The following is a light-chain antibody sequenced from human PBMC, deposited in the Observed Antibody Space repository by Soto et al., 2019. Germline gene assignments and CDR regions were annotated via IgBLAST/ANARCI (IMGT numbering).Light chain of an antibody. J-gene: IGKJ3*01. CDR2: AAS. CDR3: RKYNNAPFT. CDR1: QGISTY. Sequence: DIQMAQSPSSLSASIGDRVTITCRASQGISTYLAWYQQKPGKVPKLLIYAASTLQSGVPSRFSGSGSGTDFTLTISCLQPEDVATYYCRKYNNAPFTFVPGTKVDI. V-gene: IGKV1-27*01.